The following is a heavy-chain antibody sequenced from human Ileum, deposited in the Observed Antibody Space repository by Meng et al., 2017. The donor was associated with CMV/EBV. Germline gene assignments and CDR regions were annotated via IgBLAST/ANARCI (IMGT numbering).Heavy chain of an antibody. J-gene: IGHJ4*02. V-gene: IGHV3-74*01. CDR3: ARGPSGGHYYVGDY. CDR2: LNSDGRTP. D-gene: IGHD1-26*01. CDR1: GLTCSSDW. Sequence: SGLTCSSDWMHWVRQLPGKGLVWVARLNSDGRTPTYADSVKGRFTISRDNAKNTLYLQMNSLRVEDTAVYYCARGPSGGHYYVGDYWGRGTLVTVSS.